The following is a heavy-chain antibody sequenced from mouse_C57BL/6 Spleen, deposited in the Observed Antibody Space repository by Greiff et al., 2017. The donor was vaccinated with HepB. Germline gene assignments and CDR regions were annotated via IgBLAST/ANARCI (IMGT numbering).Heavy chain of an antibody. D-gene: IGHD1-1*01. CDR3: ARGAPTVVVGDYAMDY. J-gene: IGHJ4*01. CDR2: ILPGSGST. CDR1: GYTFTGYW. Sequence: VQLQQSGAELMKPGASVKLSCKATGYTFTGYWIEWVKQRPGHGLEWIGEILPGSGSTNYNEKFKGKATFTAYTSSNTAYMQLSSLTTEDSALYYCARGAPTVVVGDYAMDYWGQGTSVTVSS. V-gene: IGHV1-9*01.